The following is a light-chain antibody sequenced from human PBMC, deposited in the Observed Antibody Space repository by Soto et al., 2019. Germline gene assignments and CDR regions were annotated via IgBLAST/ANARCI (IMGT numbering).Light chain of an antibody. CDR2: WAS. J-gene: IGKJ3*01. CDR1: QSVLYSSNNKNY. Sequence: DIVMTQSPDSLAVSLGERATINCKSSQSVLYSSNNKNYLAWYQQKPGQPPKLLIYWASTRESGVPGRFSGSGSGTDFTLTISSLQAEDVAVYYCQQYYSTPLFTFGPGTKVDIK. V-gene: IGKV4-1*01. CDR3: QQYYSTPLFT.